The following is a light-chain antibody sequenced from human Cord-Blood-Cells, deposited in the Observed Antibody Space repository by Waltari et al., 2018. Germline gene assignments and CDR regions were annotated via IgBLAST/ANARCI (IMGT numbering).Light chain of an antibody. J-gene: IGKJ2*01. CDR2: GAS. CDR3: QQYGSSPPMYT. CDR1: QSVSSSY. Sequence: VLTQSPGTLSLSPGERATFFCRASQSVSSSYLAWYQQKPGQAPRLLIYGASSRATGIPDRFSGSGSGTDFTLTISRLEPEDFAVYYCQQYGSSPPMYTFGQGTKLEIK. V-gene: IGKV3-20*01.